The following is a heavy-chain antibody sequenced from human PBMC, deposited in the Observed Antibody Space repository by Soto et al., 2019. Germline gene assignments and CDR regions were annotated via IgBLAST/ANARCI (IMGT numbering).Heavy chain of an antibody. D-gene: IGHD5-18*01. J-gene: IGHJ4*02. CDR1: GGSISSYY. V-gene: IGHV4-59*01. CDR2: IYYSGST. Sequence: PSETLSLTCTVSGGSISSYYWSWIRQPPGKGLEWIGYIYYSGSTNYNPSLKSRVTISVDTSKNQFSLKLSSVTAADTAVYYCARGTYIYGYFDYWGQGTLVTVS. CDR3: ARGTYIYGYFDY.